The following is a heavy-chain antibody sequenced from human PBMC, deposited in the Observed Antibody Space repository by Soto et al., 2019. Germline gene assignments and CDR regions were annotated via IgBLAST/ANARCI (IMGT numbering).Heavy chain of an antibody. CDR2: ISWNSGSI. J-gene: IGHJ4*02. D-gene: IGHD3-3*01. CDR1: GFTFDDYA. Sequence: EVQLVESGGGLVQPGRSLRLSCAASGFTFDDYAMHWVRQAPGQGLAWVSGISWNSGSIGYADSVKGRFNISRDNAKNSLYLQMNSLRAADTALYYCAKAGFWSGYYSLVDSWGQGTLVTVS. V-gene: IGHV3-9*01. CDR3: AKAGFWSGYYSLVDS.